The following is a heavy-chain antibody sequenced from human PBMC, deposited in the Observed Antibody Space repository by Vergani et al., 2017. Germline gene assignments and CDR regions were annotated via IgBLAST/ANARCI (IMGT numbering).Heavy chain of an antibody. CDR3: ARVTMDCYGSGGYYNEDY. CDR2: ISSSGSTI. D-gene: IGHD3-10*01. CDR1: GFTFSSYE. V-gene: IGHV3-48*03. Sequence: EVQLVESGGGLVQPGGSLRLSCAASGFTFSSYEMNWVRQAPGKGLEWVSYISSSGSTIYYADSVKGRFTISRDNAKNSLYLQMNSLRAEDTAVYYCARVTMDCYGSGGYYNEDYWGQGTLVTVSS. J-gene: IGHJ4*02.